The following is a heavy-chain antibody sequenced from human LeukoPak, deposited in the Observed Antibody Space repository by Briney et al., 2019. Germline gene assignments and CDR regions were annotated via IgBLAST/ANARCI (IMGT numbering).Heavy chain of an antibody. D-gene: IGHD1-7*01. V-gene: IGHV3-30-3*01. CDR3: ARDYWWNYDY. CDR2: ISKDGSDK. J-gene: IGHJ4*02. Sequence: GRSLRLSCAASGFTFSDYAMHWVRQAPGKGLEWVAVISKDGSDKYYPGSVRGRFTISRDNSKNTINLQMDSLRAEDTAIYYCARDYWWNYDYWGQGTLVTVSS. CDR1: GFTFSDYA.